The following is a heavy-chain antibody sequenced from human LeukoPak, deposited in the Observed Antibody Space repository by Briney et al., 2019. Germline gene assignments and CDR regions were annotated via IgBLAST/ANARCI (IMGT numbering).Heavy chain of an antibody. Sequence: SETLSLTCTVSGGSISNYYWSWIRQPPGKGLEWIGYIYYSGSTNYNPSLKSRVTISVDTSKNQFSLKLSSVTAADTAVYYCARVSRVAGTYYFDYWGQGTLVTVSS. D-gene: IGHD6-19*01. J-gene: IGHJ4*02. CDR1: GGSISNYY. V-gene: IGHV4-59*01. CDR2: IYYSGST. CDR3: ARVSRVAGTYYFDY.